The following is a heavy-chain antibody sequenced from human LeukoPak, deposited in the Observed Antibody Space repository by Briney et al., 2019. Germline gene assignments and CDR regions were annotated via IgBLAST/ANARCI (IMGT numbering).Heavy chain of an antibody. J-gene: IGHJ4*02. V-gene: IGHV4-59*01. CDR3: ARRSGWEPYFDY. Sequence: SETLSLTCTVSGGSISSYYWSWIRQPPGKGLEWIGYIYYSGSTNYNPSLKSRVTISVDTSKNQFSLKLGSVTAADTAVYYCARRSGWEPYFDYWGQGTLVTVSS. CDR1: GGSISSYY. D-gene: IGHD1-26*01. CDR2: IYYSGST.